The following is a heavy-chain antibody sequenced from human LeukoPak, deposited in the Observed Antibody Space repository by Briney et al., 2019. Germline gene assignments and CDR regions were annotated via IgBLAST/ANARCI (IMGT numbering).Heavy chain of an antibody. CDR3: AKVREDYYDSSGYVWMFSV. CDR2: IRYDGSNK. V-gene: IGHV3-30*02. Sequence: PGGSLRLSCAASGFTFSSYGMHWVRQAPGKGLEWVAFIRYDGSNKYYADSVKGRFTISRDNSKNTLYLQMNSLRAEDTAVYYCAKVREDYYDSSGYVWMFSVWGQGTLVTVSS. CDR1: GFTFSSYG. J-gene: IGHJ4*02. D-gene: IGHD3-22*01.